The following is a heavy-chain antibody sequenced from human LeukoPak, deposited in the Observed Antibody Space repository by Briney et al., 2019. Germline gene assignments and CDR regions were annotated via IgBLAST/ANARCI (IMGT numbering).Heavy chain of an antibody. D-gene: IGHD2-2*01. CDR2: ISAYNGNT. J-gene: IGHJ4*02. Sequence: ASVKVSCKASGYTFTSCGISWVRQAPGQGLEWMGWISAYNGNTNYAQKLQGRVTMTTDTSTSAAYMELRSLRSDDTAVYYCARDPAYCSSTSCFRKFYYWGQGTLVTVSS. CDR3: ARDPAYCSSTSCFRKFYY. V-gene: IGHV1-18*01. CDR1: GYTFTSCG.